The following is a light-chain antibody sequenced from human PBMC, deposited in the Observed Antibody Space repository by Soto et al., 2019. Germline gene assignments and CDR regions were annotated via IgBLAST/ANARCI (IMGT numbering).Light chain of an antibody. J-gene: IGKJ2*01. CDR3: MQTGRCPYT. V-gene: IGKV2-30*01. CDR2: KIF. Sequence: DVVLTQSPLSLPVTLGQPASISCWSSQILVLRDGNTYLNWFHQRPGQSPRRLIYKIFNRDSGVPDRFTGSGSDSNVTLQIRRVEAEEVEWTYFCMQTGRCPYTGGQGTKLEI. CDR1: QILVLRDGNTY.